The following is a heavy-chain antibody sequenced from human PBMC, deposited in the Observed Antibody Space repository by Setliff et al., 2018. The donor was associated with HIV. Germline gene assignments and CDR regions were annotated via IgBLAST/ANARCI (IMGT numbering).Heavy chain of an antibody. V-gene: IGHV4-61*08. J-gene: IGHJ6*03. CDR2: IYYSGST. CDR3: ARDFGGGSGSSYYYYYYMDV. Sequence: PSETLSLTCTVSGGSISSGGYYWSWIRQPPGKGLEWIGYIYYSGSTNYNPSLKSRVTISVDTSKNQFSLKLSSVTAADTAVYYCARDFGGGSGSSYYYYYYMDVWGKGTTVTVSS. D-gene: IGHD3-10*01. CDR1: GGSISSGGYY.